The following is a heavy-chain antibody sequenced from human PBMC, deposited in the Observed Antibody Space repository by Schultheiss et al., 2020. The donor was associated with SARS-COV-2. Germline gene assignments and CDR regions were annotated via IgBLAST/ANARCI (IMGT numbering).Heavy chain of an antibody. CDR1: GFTFDDYA. CDR2: ISWNSGSI. Sequence: GGSLRLSCAASGFTFDDYAMHWVRQAPGKGLEWVSGISWNSGSIGYADSVKGRFTISRDNAKNSLYLQMNSLRAEDTAVYYCARDLGEACSSSLDVWGLGTTVTVSS. J-gene: IGHJ6*02. V-gene: IGHV3-9*01. D-gene: IGHD1-26*01. CDR3: ARDLGEACSSSLDV.